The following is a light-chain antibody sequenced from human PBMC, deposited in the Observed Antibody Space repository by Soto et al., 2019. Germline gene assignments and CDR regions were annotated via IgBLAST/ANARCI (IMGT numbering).Light chain of an antibody. CDR3: SSYTSSNTLV. CDR2: DVS. J-gene: IGLJ2*01. V-gene: IGLV2-14*01. Sequence: QSALTQPASVSGSPGQSITISCTGTSSDVGGYNYVSWYQQHPGKAPKLMIYDVSNRPSGVSNRFSGSKSGNTASLTISGLQAADEADYYCSSYTSSNTLVFGGGTKLTVL. CDR1: SSDVGGYNY.